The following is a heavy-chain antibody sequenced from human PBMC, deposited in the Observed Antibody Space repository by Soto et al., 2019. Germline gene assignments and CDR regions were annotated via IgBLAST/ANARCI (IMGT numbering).Heavy chain of an antibody. D-gene: IGHD4-17*01. CDR2: ISANGGST. V-gene: IGHV3-23*01. Sequence: DVQLLESGGGLVQPGGPLGLSCAASGFTFSSQAMSWVRQAPGKGLEWVSSISANGGSTHYPDSVNGRVTLSRDNSKNTLFLQMNSLRGEDTAMYYCAKGALRLTTYFDSWGQGTLVTVSS. CDR3: AKGALRLTTYFDS. J-gene: IGHJ4*02. CDR1: GFTFSSQA.